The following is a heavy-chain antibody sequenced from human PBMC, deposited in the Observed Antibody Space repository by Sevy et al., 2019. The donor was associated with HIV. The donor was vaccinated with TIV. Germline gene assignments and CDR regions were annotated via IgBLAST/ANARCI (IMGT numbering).Heavy chain of an antibody. V-gene: IGHV1-2*06. CDR2: INPNSGGT. CDR3: ARELKYNWGSSGMDV. J-gene: IGHJ6*02. Sequence: ASVKVSCKASGYTFTGYYMHWVRQAPGQGLEWMGRINPNSGGTNYAQRFQGRVSMTRDTSISTAYMELSRLRSDDTAVYYCARELKYNWGSSGMDVWGQGTTVTVSS. D-gene: IGHD1-20*01. CDR1: GYTFTGYY.